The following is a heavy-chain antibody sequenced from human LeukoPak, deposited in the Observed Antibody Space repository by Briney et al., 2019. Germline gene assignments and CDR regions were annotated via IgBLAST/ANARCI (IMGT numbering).Heavy chain of an antibody. J-gene: IGHJ4*02. Sequence: PGGSLRLSCAASGFTFSSYAMSWVRQAPGKGLEWFSAISGSGGSTYYADSVKGRFTISRDNSKNTLYLQMNSLRAEDTAVYYCAKDEGYSYGSPIDYWGQGTLVTVSS. D-gene: IGHD5-18*01. CDR2: ISGSGGST. V-gene: IGHV3-23*01. CDR3: AKDEGYSYGSPIDY. CDR1: GFTFSSYA.